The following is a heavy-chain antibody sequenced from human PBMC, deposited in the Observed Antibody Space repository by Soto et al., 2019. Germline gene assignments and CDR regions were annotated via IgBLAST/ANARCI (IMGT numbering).Heavy chain of an antibody. V-gene: IGHV1-69*06. D-gene: IGHD3-22*01. CDR1: GGTFSSYA. CDR3: ARGTRPYYDSIGYRYYYYYGMDV. Sequence: ASVKVSCKASGGTFSSYAIRWVRQAPGQGLEWMGGIIPIFGTANYAQKFQGRVTITADKSTSTAYMELSSLRSEDTAVYYCARGTRPYYDSIGYRYYYYYGMDVWGQGTTVTVSS. CDR2: IIPIFGTA. J-gene: IGHJ6*02.